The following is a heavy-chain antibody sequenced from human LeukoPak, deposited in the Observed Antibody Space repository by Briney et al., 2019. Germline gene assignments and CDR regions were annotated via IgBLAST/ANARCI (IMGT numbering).Heavy chain of an antibody. D-gene: IGHD1-1*01. V-gene: IGHV3-7*01. CDR1: GISISNFW. CDR3: VTDGDKWNDFEY. Sequence: GGSLRLSCVASGISISNFWMHWVRQAPGKGLEWVAIINKDGNDQKYVDSVKGRFTLSRDNAKNSVYLQMNSLRAEDTALYYCVTDGDKWNDFEYWGQGTLVTASP. CDR2: INKDGNDQ. J-gene: IGHJ4*02.